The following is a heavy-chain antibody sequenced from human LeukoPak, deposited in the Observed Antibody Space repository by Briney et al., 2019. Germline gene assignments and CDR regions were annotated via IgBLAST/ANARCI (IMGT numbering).Heavy chain of an antibody. Sequence: PGGSLRLSCAASGFTFSSYWMHWVRQAPGKGLEWVSILYSGSDTYYANSVKGRFTISRDSSKNILFLQMNDLRAEDTAVYYCARVGDHFHWYLDLWGRGTLVTVSS. CDR3: ARVGDHFHWYLDL. CDR2: LYSGSDT. D-gene: IGHD3-10*01. V-gene: IGHV3-53*01. J-gene: IGHJ2*01. CDR1: GFTFSSYW.